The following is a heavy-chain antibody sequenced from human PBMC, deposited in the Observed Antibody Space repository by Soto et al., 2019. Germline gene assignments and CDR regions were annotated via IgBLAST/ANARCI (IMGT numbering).Heavy chain of an antibody. V-gene: IGHV1-69*13. CDR1: GGTFSSYA. CDR3: ARNENHRLTPFDY. CDR2: IIPIFGTA. Sequence: ASVKVSCKASGGTFSSYAISWVRQAPGQGLEWMGGIIPIFGTANYAQKFQGRVTITADESTSTAYMELSSLRSEDTAVYYCARNENHRLTPFDYWGQGTLVTVSS. J-gene: IGHJ4*02.